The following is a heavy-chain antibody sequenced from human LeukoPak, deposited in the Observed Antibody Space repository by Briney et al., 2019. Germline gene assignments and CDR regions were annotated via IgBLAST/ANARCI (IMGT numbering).Heavy chain of an antibody. J-gene: IGHJ3*02. CDR1: GFTFSNYW. V-gene: IGHV3-7*01. CDR3: ARVNPLMAPGVFDI. CDR2: IKQDGSEK. Sequence: GGSLRLSCAASGFTFSNYWMTWVRQAPGKGLAWVANIKQDGSEKYYVDSVKGRFTISRDNAKNSVYLQMNSLRAEDTAVYYCARVNPLMAPGVFDIWGQGTMVAVSS. D-gene: IGHD2-8*01.